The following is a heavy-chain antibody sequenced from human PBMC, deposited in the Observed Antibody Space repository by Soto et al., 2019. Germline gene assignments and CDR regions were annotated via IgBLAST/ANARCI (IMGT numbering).Heavy chain of an antibody. Sequence: GASVKVSCKASGGTFSSYAISWVRQAPGQGLEWMGGIIPIFGTANYAQKFQGRVTITADKSTSTAYMELSSLRSEDTAVYYCAGGVVIMESYYYYGMDVWGQGTTVTVSS. CDR2: IIPIFGTA. J-gene: IGHJ6*02. CDR1: GGTFSSYA. D-gene: IGHD3-3*01. V-gene: IGHV1-69*06. CDR3: AGGVVIMESYYYYGMDV.